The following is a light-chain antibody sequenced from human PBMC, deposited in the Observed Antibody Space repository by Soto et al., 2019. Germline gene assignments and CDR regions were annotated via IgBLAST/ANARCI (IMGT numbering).Light chain of an antibody. CDR2: GAF. CDR1: LNVATN. CDR3: HQYNVGLLK. Sequence: IVMTQSPAKLSMSPGDRATLSCRASLNVATNMAWYQQKRGQSPRLLIYGAFIRHAGVPARFSGSGSGTEFNLTIDSRKSDDFANYYCHQYNVGLLKFGRGT. V-gene: IGKV3-15*01. J-gene: IGKJ1*01.